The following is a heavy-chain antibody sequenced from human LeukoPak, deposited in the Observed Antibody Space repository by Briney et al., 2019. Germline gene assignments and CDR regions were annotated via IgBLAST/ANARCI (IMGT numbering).Heavy chain of an antibody. CDR2: IYYSGST. Sequence: SETLSLTCTVSGGSISSYYWSWIRQPPGEGLEWIGYIYYSGSTNYNPSLKSRVTISVDTSKNQFSLKLSSVTAADTAVYYCARQGGGFWYFDLWGRGTLVTVSS. CDR3: ARQGGGFWYFDL. V-gene: IGHV4-59*08. J-gene: IGHJ2*01. CDR1: GGSISSYY. D-gene: IGHD6-25*01.